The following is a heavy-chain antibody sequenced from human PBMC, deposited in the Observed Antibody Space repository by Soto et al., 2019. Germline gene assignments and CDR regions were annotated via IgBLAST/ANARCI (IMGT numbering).Heavy chain of an antibody. V-gene: IGHV4-34*02. J-gene: IGHJ4*02. CDR2: INPVGST. CDR1: GGSFSGYH. CDR3: ARGQGEDAYFDS. Sequence: QVQLQERGAGLLRPSETLSLTCGVYGGSFSGYHWNWIRQPPGKGLEWIGDINPVGSTKYNPSLKSRVSISLDTSKNQFSLKLSSVTAADTAVYYCARGQGEDAYFDSWGQGTLVSVSS.